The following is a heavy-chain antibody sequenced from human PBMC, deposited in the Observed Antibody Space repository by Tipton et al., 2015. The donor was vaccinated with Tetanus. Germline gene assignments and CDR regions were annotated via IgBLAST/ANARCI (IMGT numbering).Heavy chain of an antibody. V-gene: IGHV3-21*01. CDR1: RFTFNTYS. CDR2: ISSSSNYI. D-gene: IGHD6-19*01. CDR3: ASGGGGQWLHTGY. Sequence: SLRLSCATSRFTFNTYSLNWVRQAPGRGLEWVSSISSSSNYISHAESVKGRFTVSRDNSKNTVYLQVNSLRVEDTAVYYCASGGGGQWLHTGYWGQGTLVTVSS. J-gene: IGHJ4*02.